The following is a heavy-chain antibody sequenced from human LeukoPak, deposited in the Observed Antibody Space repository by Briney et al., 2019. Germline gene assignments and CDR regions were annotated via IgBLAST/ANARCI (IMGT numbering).Heavy chain of an antibody. CDR3: ARSSTGDCSSTSCRLY. D-gene: IGHD2-2*01. CDR1: GFTFSSYA. J-gene: IGHJ4*02. CDR2: ISYDGSNK. V-gene: IGHV3-30*01. Sequence: GRSLRLSCAASGFTFSSYAMHWVRQAPGKGLEWVAAISYDGSNKYYADSVKGRFTISRDNSKNTLYLQMNSLRAEDTAVYYCARSSTGDCSSTSCRLYWGQGTLVTVSS.